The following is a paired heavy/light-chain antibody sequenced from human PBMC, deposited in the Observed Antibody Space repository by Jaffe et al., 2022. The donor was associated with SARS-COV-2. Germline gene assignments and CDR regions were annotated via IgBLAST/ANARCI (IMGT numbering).Heavy chain of an antibody. J-gene: IGHJ4*02. CDR2: IYPGDSDI. D-gene: IGHD4-17*01. Sequence: EVQLVQSGAEVKKPGESLKISCKGSGYKFINYWIGWVRQVPGKGLEWMGMIYPGDSDIRYRPSFQGQVTMSADKSISTVYLQWSSLKASDTAMYYCVRRDGDYIYHFDHWGQGTLVTVSS. CDR1: GYKFINYW. V-gene: IGHV5-51*01. CDR3: VRRDGDYIYHFDH.
Light chain of an antibody. V-gene: IGKV1-39*01. J-gene: IGKJ1*01. Sequence: DIQVTQSPSSLSASVGDRVTITCRTSLGITTYLNWYQQKSGKAPNLLIYAASSLQSGVPARFSGSGSGTDFTLTINSLQPEDFATYYCQQVYTAPPEWTFGHGTRVEI. CDR2: AAS. CDR1: LGITTY. CDR3: QQVYTAPPEWT.